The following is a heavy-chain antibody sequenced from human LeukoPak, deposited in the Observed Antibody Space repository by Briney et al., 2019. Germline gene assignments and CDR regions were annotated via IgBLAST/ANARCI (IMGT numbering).Heavy chain of an antibody. J-gene: IGHJ4*02. D-gene: IGHD4-17*01. CDR1: GFTFSSYW. V-gene: IGHV3-74*01. Sequence: GRSLRLSCAASGFTFSSYWMYWVRQAPGKGLVWVSRINSDGSSTSYADSVKGRFTISRDNAKNTLSLQINSLRAEDTAVYYCARASTVTTCLWDWGQGTLVTVSS. CDR3: ARASTVTTCLWD. CDR2: INSDGSST.